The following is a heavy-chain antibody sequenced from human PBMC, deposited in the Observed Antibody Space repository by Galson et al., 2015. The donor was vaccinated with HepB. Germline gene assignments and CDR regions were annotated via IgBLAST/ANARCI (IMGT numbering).Heavy chain of an antibody. CDR1: GGTFSNYG. J-gene: IGHJ1*01. Sequence: SVKVSCKASGGTFSNYGLNWVRQAPGQGLEWVGGIIPRFRTANYAQRFQGRVTITADESTSTSDLELRNLRSEETAIYYCARLYHDFWSGYVGYFQHWCPGTLVTVVS. CDR3: ARLYHDFWSGYVGYFQH. V-gene: IGHV1-69*13. D-gene: IGHD3-3*01. CDR2: IIPRFRTA.